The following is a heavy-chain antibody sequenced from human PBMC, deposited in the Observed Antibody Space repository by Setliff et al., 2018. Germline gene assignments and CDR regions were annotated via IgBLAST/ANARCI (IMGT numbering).Heavy chain of an antibody. D-gene: IGHD1-26*01. J-gene: IGHJ4*02. Sequence: SETLSLTCTVSGGSITSYYWSWIRQPPGKGLEWIGYIYTSGSTNYNPSLRTRVSISVDTSKNHFSLNLFSVTAADTAVYYCARSGNYRVDYWGQGTLVTVSS. CDR2: IYTSGST. CDR1: GGSITSYY. CDR3: ARSGNYRVDY. V-gene: IGHV4-4*08.